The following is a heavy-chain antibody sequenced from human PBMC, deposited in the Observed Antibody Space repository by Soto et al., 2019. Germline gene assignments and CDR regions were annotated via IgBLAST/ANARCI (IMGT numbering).Heavy chain of an antibody. CDR2: ITWDAGSA. CDR3: AKEKDRIFDY. V-gene: IGHV3-43*01. J-gene: IGHJ4*02. Sequence: PGGSLRLSCAGSGLTFDDHTMHWVRQAPGKGLEWVSLITWDAGSAFYADSVRGRFTISRDNSKNSLYLQMNSLRTEDSALYYCAKEKDRIFDYWGRETPVTVSS. CDR1: GLTFDDHT.